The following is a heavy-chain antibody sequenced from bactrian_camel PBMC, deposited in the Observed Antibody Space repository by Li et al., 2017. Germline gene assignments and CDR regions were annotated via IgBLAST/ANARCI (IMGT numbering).Heavy chain of an antibody. CDR2: VNTGGGTP. V-gene: IGHV3S54*01. D-gene: IGHD2*01. Sequence: HVQLVESGVGSVQAGGSLKLSCTGSRAVFRACEVGWFRQPPGKEREAVAGVNTGGGTPYYADSVKGRFTISRDSADNTVYLQMNNLKPEDTAMYYCAAAFSGGYCYLGLVENDFRFWGQGTQVTVS. CDR1: RAVFRACE. CDR3: AAAFSGGYCYLGLVENDFRF. J-gene: IGHJ6*01.